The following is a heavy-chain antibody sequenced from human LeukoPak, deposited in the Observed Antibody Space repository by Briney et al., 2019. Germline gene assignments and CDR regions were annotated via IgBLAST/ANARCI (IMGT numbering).Heavy chain of an antibody. J-gene: IGHJ4*02. V-gene: IGHV3-23*01. CDR1: GFPFRDFS. D-gene: IGHD2-8*01. Sequence: GGSLRLSCTTSGFPFRDFSMTWVRQAPGQGLEWISTTDSGGTSTYYAESVKGRFTISRDNSKDALYLQMSSLRVEDTAIYYCAKQSYARSLGEGGQGTLVTVSS. CDR3: AKQSYARSLGE. CDR2: TDSGGTST.